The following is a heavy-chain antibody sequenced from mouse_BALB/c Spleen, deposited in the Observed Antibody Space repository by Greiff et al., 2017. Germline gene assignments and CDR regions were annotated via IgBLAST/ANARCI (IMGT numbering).Heavy chain of an antibody. V-gene: IGHV1S81*02. D-gene: IGHD2-14*01. CDR1: GYTFTSYW. CDR3: ASGYDGSWFAD. J-gene: IGHJ3*01. Sequence: VQLQQSGDDLVKPGASVKLSCKASGYTFTSYWMHWVKQRPGQGLEWIGEINPSNGRTNYNEKFKSKATLTVDKSSSTAYMQLSSLTSEDSAVYYCASGYDGSWFADWGQGTLVTVSA. CDR2: INPSNGRT.